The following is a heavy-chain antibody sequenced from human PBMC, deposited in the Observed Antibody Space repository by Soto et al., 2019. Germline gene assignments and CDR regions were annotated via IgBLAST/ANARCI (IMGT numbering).Heavy chain of an antibody. CDR1: GFTFGDFG. CDR2: IRSKGYGGTT. CDR3: ASLTSWSQEYYYGMDV. D-gene: IGHD2-2*01. Sequence: GGSLRLSCTGSGFTFGDFGMSWFRQAPGKGLEWLSFIRSKGYGGTTEAAASVRGRFITSRDDSKSIAYLQMNSLKTEDTAVYYCASLTSWSQEYYYGMDVWGQGTTVTVSS. V-gene: IGHV3-49*03. J-gene: IGHJ6*02.